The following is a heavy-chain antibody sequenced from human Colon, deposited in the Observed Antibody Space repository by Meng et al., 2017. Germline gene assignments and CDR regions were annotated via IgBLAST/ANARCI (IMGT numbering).Heavy chain of an antibody. CDR2: IYNTGST. J-gene: IGHJ4*02. Sequence: QVQLQESGPGRVKPSESLSLTSTVYGSSVSSDYWSWIRQPPGKRLXWNGYIYNTGSTNYNPSLKSRVTISVDTSKNQFSLKLSSVTAADTAVYYCARGPPADYWGPGTLVTVSS. V-gene: IGHV4-59*02. CDR3: ARGPPADY. CDR1: GSSVSSDY.